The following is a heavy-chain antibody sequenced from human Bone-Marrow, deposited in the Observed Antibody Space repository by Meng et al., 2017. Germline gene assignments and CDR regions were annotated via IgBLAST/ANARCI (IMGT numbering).Heavy chain of an antibody. V-gene: IGHV3-7*01. CDR1: GFTVSSNY. Sequence: GESLKISCAASGFTVSSNYMSWVRQAPGKGLEWVANIEHDGSAKFYVDSVKGRFTISRDNAKNTLFLQMSSLRAEDTAMYYCASSAAAPGNDWGQGTLVTVSS. CDR3: ASSAAAPGND. J-gene: IGHJ4*02. CDR2: IEHDGSAK. D-gene: IGHD6-13*01.